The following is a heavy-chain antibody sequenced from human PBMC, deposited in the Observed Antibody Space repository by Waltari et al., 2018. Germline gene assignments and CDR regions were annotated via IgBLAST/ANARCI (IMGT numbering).Heavy chain of an antibody. V-gene: IGHV3-74*01. Sequence: EGQLVESGGGLVQPGGSLKLSCAASGFTFSSLWMHWVRQVPGQGLVWVSRINSDGSDTSYADSVRGRFTVSRDNAKNMAYLQMNSLRAEDTAIYYCTRDSPSWIWGQGTMVSVSS. CDR3: TRDSPSWI. CDR1: GFTFSSLW. J-gene: IGHJ3*02. CDR2: INSDGSDT.